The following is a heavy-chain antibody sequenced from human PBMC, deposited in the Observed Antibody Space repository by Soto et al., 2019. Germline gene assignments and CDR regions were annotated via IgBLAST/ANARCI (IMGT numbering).Heavy chain of an antibody. V-gene: IGHV3-30*18. CDR2: ISYDETNE. CDR3: AKDLRTTISDYGMDV. CDR1: GFTFGSHG. Sequence: QVQLVESGGGLVQPGGSLRLTCVASGFTFGSHGMHWVRQAPGKGREWVAVISYDETNEHYVDSVKGRFTISRDNSKSILYLQMNRLRPEDTAVYKCAKDLRTTISDYGMDVWGQGTTVTVSS. J-gene: IGHJ6*02.